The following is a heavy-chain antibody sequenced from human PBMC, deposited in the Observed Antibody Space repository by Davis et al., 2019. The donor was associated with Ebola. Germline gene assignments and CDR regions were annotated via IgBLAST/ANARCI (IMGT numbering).Heavy chain of an antibody. V-gene: IGHV3-33*01. Sequence: GGPLRLSCAASGFNFRSYGMHWVRQAPDKGLEWVAVIWYDGSRKYYGDSVKGRFTISRDNSNNLLYLQMNSLRAEDTAVYYCAIPDCSGANCYSVYIKNWGQGTLVTVSS. CDR2: IWYDGSRK. CDR3: AIPDCSGANCYSVYIKN. D-gene: IGHD2-15*01. J-gene: IGHJ4*02. CDR1: GFNFRSYG.